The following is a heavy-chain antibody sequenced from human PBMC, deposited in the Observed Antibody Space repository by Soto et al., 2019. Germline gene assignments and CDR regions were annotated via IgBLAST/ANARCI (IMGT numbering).Heavy chain of an antibody. CDR1: GFTFSSYS. Sequence: GGSLRLSCAASGFTFSSYSMNWVRQAPGKGLEWVSSISTTSTYKYYADSVKGRFTISRDNAKNSLYLQMNSLRAEDTAVYYCASPAWFDPWGQGTLVTVSS. V-gene: IGHV3-21*01. CDR2: ISTTSTYK. CDR3: ASPAWFDP. J-gene: IGHJ5*02.